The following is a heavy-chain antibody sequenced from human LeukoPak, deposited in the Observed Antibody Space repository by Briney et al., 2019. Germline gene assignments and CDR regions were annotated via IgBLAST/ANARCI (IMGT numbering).Heavy chain of an antibody. D-gene: IGHD4-11*01. J-gene: IGHJ6*04. Sequence: GGSLRLSCAASGFTFSSYEMNWVRQAPGEGLEWVSYISSSGSTIYYADSVKGRFTISRDNAKNSLYLQMNSLRAEDTAVYYCARIQYRGDYRDYYYGMDVWGKGTTVTVSS. CDR2: ISSSGSTI. CDR1: GFTFSSYE. CDR3: ARIQYRGDYRDYYYGMDV. V-gene: IGHV3-48*03.